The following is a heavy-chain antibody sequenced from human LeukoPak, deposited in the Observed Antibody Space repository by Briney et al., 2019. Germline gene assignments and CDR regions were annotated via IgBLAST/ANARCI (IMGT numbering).Heavy chain of an antibody. J-gene: IGHJ5*02. Sequence: PSETLSLTCAVYGGSFTGYFLSWIRQPPGKGLEWLGEINHSGSTNYNPSLKSRVTISIDTSKNQFSLKLSSVTAAHTAVYYCARGGNCRTTNCLLDPWGQGTLVTVSS. CDR2: INHSGST. CDR3: ARGGNCRTTNCLLDP. CDR1: GGSFTGYF. D-gene: IGHD2-2*01. V-gene: IGHV4-34*01.